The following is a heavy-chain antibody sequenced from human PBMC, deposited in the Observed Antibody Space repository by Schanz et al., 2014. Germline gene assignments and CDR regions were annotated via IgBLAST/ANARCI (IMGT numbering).Heavy chain of an antibody. CDR1: GFTVSSNH. V-gene: IGHV3-21*01. J-gene: IGHJ1*01. Sequence: EVQLVESGGGLVQPGGSLRLSCAVSGFTVSSNHMSWVRQAPGKGLEWVSSISSSSSYIYYADSVKGRVTISRDNAKNSVSLQMRRLRVEDTAVYYCASGVHVSSLQKGLQFWGRGTLVIVSS. D-gene: IGHD3-10*01. CDR3: ASGVHVSSLQKGLQF. CDR2: ISSSSSYI.